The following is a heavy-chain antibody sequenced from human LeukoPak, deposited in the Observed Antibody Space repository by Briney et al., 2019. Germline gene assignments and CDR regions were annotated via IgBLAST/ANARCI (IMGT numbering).Heavy chain of an antibody. Sequence: PGRSLRLSCAASGFTFNDYAMHWVRQAPGKGLEWVSGISGSGGNTYYADFLKGRFTISRDNSKNTLYLQMSSLRAEDTAVYYCAKAPISIAAPRIWGQGTMVTVSS. CDR3: AKAPISIAAPRI. CDR1: GFTFNDYA. D-gene: IGHD6-6*01. CDR2: ISGSGGNT. J-gene: IGHJ3*02. V-gene: IGHV3-23*01.